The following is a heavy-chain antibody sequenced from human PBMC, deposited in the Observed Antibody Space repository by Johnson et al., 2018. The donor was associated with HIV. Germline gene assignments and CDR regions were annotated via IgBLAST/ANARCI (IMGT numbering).Heavy chain of an antibody. CDR1: GFSFRNYG. CDR3: AKDKRYFDWLGAFDI. J-gene: IGHJ3*02. CDR2: IRSDGSNT. D-gene: IGHD3-9*01. Sequence: QVQLVESGGGVLQPGASLTLSCAASGFSFRNYGMHWVRQAPGKGLAWVAFIRSDGSNTYYADSVKGRSTISRDNAKNTPYMQMNSLRTEDTAVYYCAKDKRYFDWLGAFDIWGQGTMVTVSS. V-gene: IGHV3-30*02.